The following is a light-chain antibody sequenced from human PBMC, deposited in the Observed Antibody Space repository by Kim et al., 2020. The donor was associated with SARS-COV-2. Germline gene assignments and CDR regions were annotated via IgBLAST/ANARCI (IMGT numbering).Light chain of an antibody. J-gene: IGLJ2*01. CDR2: EDV. V-gene: IGLV3-1*01. CDR1: KLGNKY. Sequence: VSPGQTASITCSGEKLGNKYACWYHQRPGQSPVLVIYEDVKRPSGIPERFSASKSGNTATLIISGTQTMDEGDYYCQAWDRNTVLFGGGTQLTVL. CDR3: QAWDRNTVL.